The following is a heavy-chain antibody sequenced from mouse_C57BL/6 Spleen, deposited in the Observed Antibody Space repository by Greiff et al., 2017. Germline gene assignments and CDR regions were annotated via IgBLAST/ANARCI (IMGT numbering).Heavy chain of an antibody. V-gene: IGHV6-3*01. J-gene: IGHJ1*03. Sequence: EVKLEESGGGLVQPGGSMKLSCVASGFTFSNYWMNWVRQSPEKGLEWVAQIRLKSDNYATHYAESVKGRFTISRDDSKSSVYLQMNNLRAEDTGIYYCTGTYYYGSWYFDVWGTGTTVTVSS. CDR1: GFTFSNYW. CDR3: TGTYYYGSWYFDV. D-gene: IGHD1-1*01. CDR2: IRLKSDNYAT.